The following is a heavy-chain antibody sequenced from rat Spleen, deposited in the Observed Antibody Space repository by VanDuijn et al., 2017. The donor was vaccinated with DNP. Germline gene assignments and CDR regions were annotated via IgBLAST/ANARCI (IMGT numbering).Heavy chain of an antibody. CDR2: ISPSGGST. CDR3: VRWNSGHFDY. V-gene: IGHV5-25*01. J-gene: IGHJ2*01. Sequence: EVQLVESGGDLVQPGRSLKLFCAASGFTFSDYYMAWIRQAPTKGLEWVASISPSGGSTYYRDSVKGRFTVSRDNAKSSLYLQMDSLRSEDTATYYCVRWNSGHFDYWGQGVMVTVSS. CDR1: GFTFSDYY. D-gene: IGHD4-3*01.